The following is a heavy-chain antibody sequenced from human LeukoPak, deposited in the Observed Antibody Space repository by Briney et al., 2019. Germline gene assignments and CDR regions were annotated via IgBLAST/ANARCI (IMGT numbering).Heavy chain of an antibody. CDR1: GFTFSSYG. V-gene: IGHV3-33*01. Sequence: PGRSLRLSCAASGFTFSSYGMHWVRQAPGKGLEWVAVIWYDGSNKYYADSVKGRFTISRDNSKNTLYLQMNSLRAEDTAVYYCASLPGRTLGATKDWGQGTLVTVSS. CDR2: IWYDGSNK. D-gene: IGHD1-26*01. J-gene: IGHJ4*02. CDR3: ASLPGRTLGATKD.